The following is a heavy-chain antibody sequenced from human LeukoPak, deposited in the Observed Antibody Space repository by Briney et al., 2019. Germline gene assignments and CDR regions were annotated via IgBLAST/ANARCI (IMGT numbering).Heavy chain of an antibody. CDR1: GFTFSSYS. D-gene: IGHD5-18*01. V-gene: IGHV3-21*01. J-gene: IGHJ4*02. Sequence: GGSLRLSCAAPGFTFSSYSMNWVRQAPGKGLEWVSSIGSSSSYIYYADSVKGRFTISGDNAKNSLYLQMNSLRAEDTAVYYCATECSYGYSPFDYWGQGTLVTVSS. CDR2: IGSSSSYI. CDR3: ATECSYGYSPFDY.